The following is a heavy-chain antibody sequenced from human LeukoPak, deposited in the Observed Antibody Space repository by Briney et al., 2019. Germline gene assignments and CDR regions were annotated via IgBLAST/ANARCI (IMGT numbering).Heavy chain of an antibody. D-gene: IGHD3-10*01. V-gene: IGHV4-59*01. CDR1: GGSISSYY. CDR2: IYYSGST. CDR3: ARQLYYYGSGSFSGFDY. Sequence: SETLSLTCTVSGGSISSYYWSWIRQPPGKGLEWIGYIYYSGSTNYNPSLKSRVTISVDTSKNQFSPKLSSVTAADTAVYYCARQLYYYGSGSFSGFDYWGQGTLVTVSS. J-gene: IGHJ4*02.